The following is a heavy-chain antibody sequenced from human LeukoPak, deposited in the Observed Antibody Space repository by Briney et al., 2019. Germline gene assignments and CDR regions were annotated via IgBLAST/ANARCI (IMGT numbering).Heavy chain of an antibody. V-gene: IGHV3-21*01. CDR1: GVTFSSYS. J-gene: IGHJ4*02. CDR3: ARSIVGANHFDY. D-gene: IGHD1-26*01. CDR2: ISSRSSYI. Sequence: GGSLRLSCAAAGVTFSSYSMNWVRQAPGKGLEWVSSISSRSSYIYYADSVKGRFTISRDNAKNSLYLQMNSLRAEDTAVYYCARSIVGANHFDYWGQGTLVTVSS.